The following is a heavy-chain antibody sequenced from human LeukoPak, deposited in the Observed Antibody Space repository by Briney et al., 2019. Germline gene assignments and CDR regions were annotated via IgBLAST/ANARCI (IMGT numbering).Heavy chain of an antibody. CDR3: ARQLAVTYYFDY. D-gene: IGHD1-1*01. CDR2: IYYSGST. CDR1: GGSISSGGYY. V-gene: IGHV4-31*03. Sequence: PSETLSLTCTVSGGSISSGGYYWSWIRQHPGKGLERIGYIYYSGSTYYNPSLKSRVTISVDTSKNQFSLKLSSVTAADTAVYYCARQLAVTYYFDYWGQGTLVTVSS. J-gene: IGHJ4*02.